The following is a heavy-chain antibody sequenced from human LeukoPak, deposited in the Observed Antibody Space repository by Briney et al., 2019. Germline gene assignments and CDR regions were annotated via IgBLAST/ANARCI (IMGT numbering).Heavy chain of an antibody. CDR2: ISGSGGST. CDR3: AKGRSGYYYDSSGYYLFDY. D-gene: IGHD3-22*01. V-gene: IGHV3-23*01. CDR1: GFTFSSYA. Sequence: GRSLRLSCAASGFTFSSYAMSWVRQAPGKGLEWVSAISGSGGSTYYADSVKGRFTISRDNSKNTLYLQMNSLRAEDTAVYYCAKGRSGYYYDSSGYYLFDYWGQGTLVTVSS. J-gene: IGHJ4*02.